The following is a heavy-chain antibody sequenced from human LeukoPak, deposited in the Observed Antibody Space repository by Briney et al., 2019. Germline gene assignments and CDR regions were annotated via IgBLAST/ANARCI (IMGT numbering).Heavy chain of an antibody. D-gene: IGHD6-19*01. V-gene: IGHV4-34*01. CDR3: ARGTSGWYRAYAFDI. CDR1: GGSFSGYY. J-gene: IGHJ3*02. CDR2: LNHSGST. Sequence: SETLSLTCAVYGGSFSGYYWSWIRQPPGKGLQWIGELNHSGSTNYNPSLKSRVTISVDTSKNQFSLKLSSVTAADTAVYYCARGTSGWYRAYAFDIWGQGTMVTVSS.